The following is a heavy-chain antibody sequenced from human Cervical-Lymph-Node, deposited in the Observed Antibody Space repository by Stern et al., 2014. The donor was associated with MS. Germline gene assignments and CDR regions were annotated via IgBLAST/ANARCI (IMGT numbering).Heavy chain of an antibody. CDR3: ARVPYDFWRGYYGMDV. Sequence: QVQLQESGPGLVKPSQTLSLTCTVSGGSISSGVYYWSWIRQHPGKGLEWIGDIYYSGSTYYNPSLKSRFTISVDTSKNQFSLKLSSVTAADTAVYYCARVPYDFWRGYYGMDVWGQGTTVTVSS. CDR1: GGSISSGVYY. CDR2: IYYSGST. J-gene: IGHJ6*02. V-gene: IGHV4-31*03. D-gene: IGHD3-3*01.